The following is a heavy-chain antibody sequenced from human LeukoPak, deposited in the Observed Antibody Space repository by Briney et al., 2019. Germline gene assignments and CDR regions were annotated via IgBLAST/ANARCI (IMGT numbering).Heavy chain of an antibody. D-gene: IGHD6-13*01. Sequence: SETLSLTCTVSGGSISSYYWSWIRQPPGKGLEWIGYIYYSGSTNYNPSLKSRVTISVDTSKNQFSLKLSSVTAADTAVYYCAREIREGYSSSWWAKDYYYYYMDVWGKGTTVTVSS. CDR2: IYYSGST. CDR1: GGSISSYY. V-gene: IGHV4-59*01. J-gene: IGHJ6*03. CDR3: AREIREGYSSSWWAKDYYYYYMDV.